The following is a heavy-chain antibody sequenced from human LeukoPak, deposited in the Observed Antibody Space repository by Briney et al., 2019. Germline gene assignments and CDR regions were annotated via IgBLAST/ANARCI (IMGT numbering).Heavy chain of an antibody. CDR2: LYSGGST. J-gene: IGHJ4*02. V-gene: IGHV3-53*01. Sequence: GGSLRLSCAVAGFTVSTNYMSWVRQAPGKGLEWVSVLYSGGSTFYADSVKGRFTISRDNSKNTLYLQMNSLRVEDTAVYFCARHDEGFGPFDYWGQGTLVAVSS. CDR3: ARHDEGFGPFDY. CDR1: GFTVSTNY. D-gene: IGHD3-10*01.